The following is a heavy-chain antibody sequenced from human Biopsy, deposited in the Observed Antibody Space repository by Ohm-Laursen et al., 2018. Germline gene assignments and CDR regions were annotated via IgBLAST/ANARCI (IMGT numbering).Heavy chain of an antibody. CDR2: IFYRGSP. CDR1: GGSISNNNYY. CDR3: ARDYDTSGYYYVS. D-gene: IGHD3-22*01. V-gene: IGHV4-39*01. J-gene: IGHJ5*02. Sequence: TLSLTCTVSGGSISNNNYYWGWIRQPPGKGLEWIGSIFYRGSPHYKPSLKSRVNISVDTSKNQFSLKLNSLTAADTAVYYCARDYDTSGYYYVSWGQGTLVTVSS.